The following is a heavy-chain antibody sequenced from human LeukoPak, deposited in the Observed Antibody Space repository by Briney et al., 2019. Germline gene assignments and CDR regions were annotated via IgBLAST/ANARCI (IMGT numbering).Heavy chain of an antibody. CDR2: INHSGST. Sequence: SETLSLTCAVYGGSFSGYYWSWIRQPPGKGLEWIGEINHSGSTHYNPSLKSRVTISVDTSKNQFSLKLSSVTAADTAVYYCARGLWFGELFGGFDYWGQGTLVTVSS. J-gene: IGHJ4*02. V-gene: IGHV4-34*01. CDR3: ARGLWFGELFGGFDY. D-gene: IGHD3-10*01. CDR1: GGSFSGYY.